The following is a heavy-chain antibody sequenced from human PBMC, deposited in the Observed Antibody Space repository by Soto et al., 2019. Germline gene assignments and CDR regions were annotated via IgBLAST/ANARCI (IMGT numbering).Heavy chain of an antibody. J-gene: IGHJ6*01. CDR1: GFTFSSYG. D-gene: IGHD3-3*01. CDR3: ARDVYLEWNRITGVYYYGMEV. CDR2: IWYDGSNK. Sequence: PVGSLRLSCASSGFTFSSYGMHWVRHSPGKGLEWVAVIWYDGSNKYYADSVKGRFTISRDNSKNTLYLQMNSLRAEDTAVYYCARDVYLEWNRITGVYYYGMEVWGQGTTVIVS. V-gene: IGHV3-33*01.